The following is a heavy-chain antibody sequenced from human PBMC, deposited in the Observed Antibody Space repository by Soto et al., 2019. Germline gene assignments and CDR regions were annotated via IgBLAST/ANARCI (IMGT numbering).Heavy chain of an antibody. Sequence: QVQLQQWGAGLLKPSETLSLTCAVYGGSFSGYYWSWIRQPPGKGLEWIGEINHSGSTNYNPSLKSRVTITVDTSKNQFSLKLSAVTAADTAVYYCARGSGVGVAAAKSSPLDYWGQGTLVTVSS. CDR3: ARGSGVGVAAAKSSPLDY. D-gene: IGHD6-13*01. V-gene: IGHV4-34*01. CDR2: INHSGST. CDR1: GGSFSGYY. J-gene: IGHJ4*02.